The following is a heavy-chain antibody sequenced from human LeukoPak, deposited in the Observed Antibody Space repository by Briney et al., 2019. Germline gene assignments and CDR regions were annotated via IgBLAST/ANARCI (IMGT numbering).Heavy chain of an antibody. Sequence: GASVKVSCKASGYTFTSYDINWVRQATGQGLEWMGWMNPNSGNTGYAQKFQGRVTMTRNTSISTAYMELSSLRSEGTAVYYCARGRVSHDAFDIWGQGTMVTVSS. CDR2: MNPNSGNT. CDR1: GYTFTSYD. D-gene: IGHD6-6*01. J-gene: IGHJ3*02. V-gene: IGHV1-8*01. CDR3: ARGRVSHDAFDI.